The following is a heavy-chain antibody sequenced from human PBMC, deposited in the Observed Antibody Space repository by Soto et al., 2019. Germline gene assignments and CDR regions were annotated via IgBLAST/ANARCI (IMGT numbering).Heavy chain of an antibody. V-gene: IGHV1-69*13. D-gene: IGHD2-2*03. CDR2: IIPIFGTT. CDR1: GGPFSSHA. J-gene: IGHJ6*02. CDR3: GSVGYCSSTNCLFYYYHYGMDV. Sequence: SVKVSCKASGGPFSSHAISWVRQAPGLGLEWMGGIIPIFGTTNYAQNFRARVTITADESTSTAYMELSSLTSEDTAVYYCGSVGYCSSTNCLFYYYHYGMDVWGQGTTVTVSS.